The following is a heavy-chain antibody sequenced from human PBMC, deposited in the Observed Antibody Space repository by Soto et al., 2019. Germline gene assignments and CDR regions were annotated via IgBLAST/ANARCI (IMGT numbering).Heavy chain of an antibody. CDR1: GFTFSSYS. D-gene: IGHD3-10*01. J-gene: IGHJ4*02. V-gene: IGHV3-21*01. CDR2: ITSSNTYI. Sequence: PGGSLRLSCVASGFTFSSYSMSWVRQAPGEGLQWVSSITSSNTYINYGDSVKGRFAISRDNAKNSLYLQMNSLRAEDTAVYFCARDTNDYASGRGVDFWGQGPLVTVSS. CDR3: ARDTNDYASGRGVDF.